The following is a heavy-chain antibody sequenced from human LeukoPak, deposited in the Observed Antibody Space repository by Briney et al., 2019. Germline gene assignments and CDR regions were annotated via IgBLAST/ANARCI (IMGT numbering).Heavy chain of an antibody. CDR2: IRSKSNGGTT. Sequence: GGSLRLSCAASGFTFSSYAMSWFREAPGKGVGWVGFIRSKSNGGTTHYAASVEGRFTISRDDSNGSAYLQMNSLKTEDTAVYYCVRDYRYAGHESVYCGQGTLVTVSS. D-gene: IGHD5-12*01. J-gene: IGHJ4*02. CDR1: GFTFSSYA. CDR3: VRDYRYAGHESVY. V-gene: IGHV3-49*03.